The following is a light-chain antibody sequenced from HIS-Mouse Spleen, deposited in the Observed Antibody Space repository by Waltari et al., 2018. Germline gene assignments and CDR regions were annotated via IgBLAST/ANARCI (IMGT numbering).Light chain of an antibody. CDR3: CSYAGSSTWV. CDR1: SSDVGSYNL. J-gene: IGLJ3*02. CDR2: EGS. V-gene: IGLV2-23*01. Sequence: SALTQPASVSGSPGQSIPISCPGTSSDVGSYNLVPWYQQHPGKAPKLMFYEGSTRPSGVSNRFSGSKSGNTASLTISGLQAEDEADYYCCSYAGSSTWVFGGGTKLTVL.